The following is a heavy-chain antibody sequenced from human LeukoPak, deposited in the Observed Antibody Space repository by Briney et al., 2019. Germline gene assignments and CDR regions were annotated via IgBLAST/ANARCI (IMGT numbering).Heavy chain of an antibody. CDR2: IYSGGST. CDR3: TTVVGGYYPPVDGLDI. J-gene: IGHJ3*02. Sequence: GGSLRLSCAASGFTVSSNYMSWVRQAPGKGLEWVSVIYSGGSTYYADSVKGRFTIARDNSKNTLYLQMNSLRAEDTAVYCCTTVVGGYYPPVDGLDIWGQGTMVTVSS. D-gene: IGHD1-1*01. V-gene: IGHV3-66*01. CDR1: GFTVSSNY.